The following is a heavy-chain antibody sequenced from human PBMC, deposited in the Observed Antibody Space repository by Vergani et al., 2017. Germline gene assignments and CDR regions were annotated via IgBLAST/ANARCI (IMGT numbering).Heavy chain of an antibody. CDR3: AKGNGVRGVNVQYYYYYGMDV. Sequence: EVQLLESGGGLVQPGGSLRLSCAASGFTFSSYAMSWVRQAPGKGLEWVSAISGSGGSTYYADSVKGRFTISRDNSKNTLYLQMNSLRAEDTAVYYWAKGNGVRGVNVQYYYYYGMDVWGQGTTVTVSS. CDR1: GFTFSSYA. V-gene: IGHV3-23*01. J-gene: IGHJ6*02. CDR2: ISGSGGST. D-gene: IGHD3-10*01.